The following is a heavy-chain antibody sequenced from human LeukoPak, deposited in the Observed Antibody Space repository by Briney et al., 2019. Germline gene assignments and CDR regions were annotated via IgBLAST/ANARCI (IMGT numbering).Heavy chain of an antibody. J-gene: IGHJ4*02. CDR2: INHSGST. Sequence: SETLSLTCAVYGGSFSGYYWSWIRQPPGKGLEWIGEINHSGSTNYNPSLKSRVTISVDTSKNQFSLKLSSVTAADTAVYYCARGSVAAAGKKFDCWGQGTLVTVSS. V-gene: IGHV4-34*01. CDR3: ARGSVAAAGKKFDC. CDR1: GGSFSGYY. D-gene: IGHD6-13*01.